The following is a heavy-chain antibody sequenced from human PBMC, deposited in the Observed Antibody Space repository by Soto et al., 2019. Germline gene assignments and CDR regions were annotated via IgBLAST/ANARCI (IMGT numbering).Heavy chain of an antibody. V-gene: IGHV3-30-3*01. CDR2: ISYDGSNK. CDR3: ARDRKGSYYLYYYYGMDV. J-gene: IGHJ6*02. Sequence: GGSLRLSCVASGFTFSSYAMHWVRQAPGKGLEWVAVISYDGSNKYYADSVKGRFTISRDNSKNTLYLQMNSLRAEDTAVYYCARDRKGSYYLYYYYGMDVWGQGTTVTVSS. D-gene: IGHD5-12*01. CDR1: GFTFSSYA.